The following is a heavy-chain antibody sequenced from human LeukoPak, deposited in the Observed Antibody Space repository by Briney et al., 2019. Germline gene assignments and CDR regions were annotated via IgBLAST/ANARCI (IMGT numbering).Heavy chain of an antibody. Sequence: SETLSLTCTVSGGSISSSSYYWGWIRQPPGKGLEWIGSIYYSGSTYYNPSLKSRVTISVDTSKNQFSLKLSSVTAADTAVYYCAGTYYYDSSGYYLGGSWGQGTLVTVSS. CDR3: AGTYYYDSSGYYLGGS. J-gene: IGHJ5*02. V-gene: IGHV4-39*01. CDR2: IYYSGST. D-gene: IGHD3-22*01. CDR1: GGSISSSSYY.